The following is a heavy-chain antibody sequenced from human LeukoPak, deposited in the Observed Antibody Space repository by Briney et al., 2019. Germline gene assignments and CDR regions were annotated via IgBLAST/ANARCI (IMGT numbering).Heavy chain of an antibody. CDR1: GGTFSSYA. J-gene: IGHJ6*03. V-gene: IGHV1-2*02. Sequence: ASVKVSCKASGGTFSSYAISWVRQAPGQGLEWMGWVNPDSGGTNYAQKFQGRVTMTRDTSISTAYMELSRLRSDDTAVYYCARDKEQWLVYYYMDVWGKGTTVTVSS. CDR2: VNPDSGGT. CDR3: ARDKEQWLVYYYMDV. D-gene: IGHD6-19*01.